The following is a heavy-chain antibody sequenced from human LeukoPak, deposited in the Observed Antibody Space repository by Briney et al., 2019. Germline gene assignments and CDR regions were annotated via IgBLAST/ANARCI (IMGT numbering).Heavy chain of an antibody. CDR1: GGSISSGDYY. CDR3: ARTTVTTSWFDP. J-gene: IGHJ5*02. Sequence: PSETLSLTCSVSGGSISSGDYYWSWIRQPPGKGLEWTGYIYYSGSTDYNPSLKSRITMSLDTSNNQFSLKLTSVTAADTAVYYCARTTVTTSWFDPWGQGTLVTVSS. CDR2: IYYSGST. V-gene: IGHV4-30-4*01. D-gene: IGHD4-17*01.